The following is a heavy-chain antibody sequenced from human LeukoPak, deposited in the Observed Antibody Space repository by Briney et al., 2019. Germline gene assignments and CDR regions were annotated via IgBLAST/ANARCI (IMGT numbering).Heavy chain of an antibody. CDR1: GFSFSNYW. D-gene: IGHD2-2*01. V-gene: IGHV3-7*01. J-gene: IGHJ4*02. Sequence: HSGGSLRLSCAASGFSFSNYWMRWIRQAPGKGLEWVANIGPDGSDKYYVDSVKGRFTVSRDNAENSLYLQMNSLRAEDTAVYYCARVQVVVPGVFDYFDYWGQGTLVTVSS. CDR3: ARVQVVVPGVFDYFDY. CDR2: IGPDGSDK.